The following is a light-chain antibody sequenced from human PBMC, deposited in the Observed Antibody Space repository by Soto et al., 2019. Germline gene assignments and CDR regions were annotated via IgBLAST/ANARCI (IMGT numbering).Light chain of an antibody. CDR2: GAS. CDR1: QNIRRY. CDR3: QQSYLSPLT. J-gene: IGKJ4*01. Sequence: DIQMTQSPPSLSASVGDRVTITCRASQNIRRYLNWYQQKPGKAPNLLISGASNMQSGVPSRLSGSGSGTDFTLTISNLQPDDFASYYCQQSYLSPLTFGGGTEVEIK. V-gene: IGKV1-39*01.